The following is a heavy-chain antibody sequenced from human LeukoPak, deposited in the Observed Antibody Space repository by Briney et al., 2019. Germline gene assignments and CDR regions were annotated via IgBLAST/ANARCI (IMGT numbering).Heavy chain of an antibody. CDR3: AIQKADLITMVRGVIAY. Sequence: GGSLRLSCAASGFTFSSYWMSWVRQAPGKGLEWVANIKQDGSEKYYVNSVKGRFTISRDNAKNSLYLQMNSLKTEDTAVYYCAIQKADLITMVRGVIAYWGQGTLVTVSS. J-gene: IGHJ4*02. CDR1: GFTFSSYW. D-gene: IGHD3-10*01. V-gene: IGHV3-7*01. CDR2: IKQDGSEK.